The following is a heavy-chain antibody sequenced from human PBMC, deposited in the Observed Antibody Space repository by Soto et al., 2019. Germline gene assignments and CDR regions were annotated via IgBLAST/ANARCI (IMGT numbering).Heavy chain of an antibody. CDR3: ARDPTLLITMVRGSFDY. Sequence: EVQLVESGGGLVKPGGSLRLSCAASGFTFSSYSMNWVRQAPGKGLEWVSSISSSSSYIYYADSVKGRFTISRDNAKNSLYLQRNSLRAEDTAVYYCARDPTLLITMVRGSFDYWGQGTLVTVSS. D-gene: IGHD3-10*01. CDR2: ISSSSSYI. CDR1: GFTFSSYS. V-gene: IGHV3-21*01. J-gene: IGHJ4*02.